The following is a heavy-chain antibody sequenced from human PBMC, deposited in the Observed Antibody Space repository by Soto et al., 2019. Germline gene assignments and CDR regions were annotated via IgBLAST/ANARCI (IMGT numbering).Heavy chain of an antibody. CDR3: ARGSTDSYTGSRIFDL. Sequence: LSCVSSGISFFSRSIIFVLQSPGEGLYCFSSITDNVGDTKSADSVRCRFTIYRDNSKNTLYLQMSSMRAEDSAVYYCARGSTDSYTGSRIFDLWGRGTLV. CDR2: ITDNVGDT. D-gene: IGHD3-10*01. CDR1: GISFFSRS. V-gene: IGHV3-23*01. J-gene: IGHJ4*02.